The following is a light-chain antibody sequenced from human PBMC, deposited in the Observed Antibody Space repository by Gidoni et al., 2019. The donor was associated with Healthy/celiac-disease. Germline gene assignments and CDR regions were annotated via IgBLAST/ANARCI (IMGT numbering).Light chain of an antibody. CDR3: QKYNNWPRT. CDR2: GAS. CDR1: QSVSSN. J-gene: IGKJ1*01. V-gene: IGKV3-15*01. Sequence: EIVMTQSPATLSVSPGESATLSCRASQSVSSNLSCYQKKPVQAPRLLIYGASTRATGIPTRFSGSGSGTEFTLTISSLQSEDCAVYCCQKYNNWPRTFGQGTKVEIK.